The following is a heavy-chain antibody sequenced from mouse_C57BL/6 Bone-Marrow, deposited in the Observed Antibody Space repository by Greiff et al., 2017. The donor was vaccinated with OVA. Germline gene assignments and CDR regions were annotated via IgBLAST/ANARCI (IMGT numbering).Heavy chain of an antibody. V-gene: IGHV7-3*01. Sequence: DVQLVESGGGLVQPGGSLSLSCAASGFTFTDYYMSWVRQPPGKALEWLGFIRNKANGYTTEYSASVKGRFTISRDNSQSILYLQMNALRAEDSATYYCARYRDYDYWYFDVWGTGTTVTVSS. CDR2: IRNKANGYTT. D-gene: IGHD2-4*01. CDR3: ARYRDYDYWYFDV. CDR1: GFTFTDYY. J-gene: IGHJ1*03.